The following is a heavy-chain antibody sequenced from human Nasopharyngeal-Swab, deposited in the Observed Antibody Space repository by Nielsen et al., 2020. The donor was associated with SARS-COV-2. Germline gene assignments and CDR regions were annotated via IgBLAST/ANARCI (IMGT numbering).Heavy chain of an antibody. CDR3: ATQKLWSSGFDI. CDR2: FDPEDGER. Sequence: ASVKVSCKVSGYTLTESSMHWVRQAPGKGLEWMGGFDPEDGERFSAQRFQGRVTMTDDTSTDTAYMELSSLRSEDTAVYYCATQKLWSSGFDIWGQGTMVTVSS. D-gene: IGHD3-10*01. V-gene: IGHV1-24*01. J-gene: IGHJ3*02. CDR1: GYTLTESS.